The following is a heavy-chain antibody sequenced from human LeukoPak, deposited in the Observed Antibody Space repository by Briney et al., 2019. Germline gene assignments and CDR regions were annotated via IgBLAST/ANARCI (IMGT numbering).Heavy chain of an antibody. CDR1: GGSISSYY. V-gene: IGHV4-59*01. CDR3: ARELAG. CDR2: IYYSGST. Sequence: SETLSLTCTVSGGSISSYYWSWIRQPPGKGLEWIGYIYYSGSTNYNPSLKSRVTISVDKSKNQFSLKLSAVTAADPAVYYCARELAGWGQGTMVTVSS. D-gene: IGHD6-19*01. J-gene: IGHJ4*02.